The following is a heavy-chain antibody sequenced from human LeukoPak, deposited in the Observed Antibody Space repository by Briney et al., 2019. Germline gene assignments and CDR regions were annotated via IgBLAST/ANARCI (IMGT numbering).Heavy chain of an antibody. CDR2: IYSGGST. Sequence: GGSLRLSCAASGFTVSSNYMNWVRQAPGKGLEWVSVIYSGGSTYYADSVKGRFTVSRDNSKNTLYLQMNSLRAEDTAVYYCAKTRGDSSGSLYDAFDMWGQGTMVTVSS. D-gene: IGHD3-10*01. CDR1: GFTVSSNY. CDR3: AKTRGDSSGSLYDAFDM. J-gene: IGHJ3*02. V-gene: IGHV3-53*01.